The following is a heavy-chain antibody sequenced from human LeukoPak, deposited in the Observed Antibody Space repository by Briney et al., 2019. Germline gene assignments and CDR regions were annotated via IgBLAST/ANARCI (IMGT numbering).Heavy chain of an antibody. CDR2: IYNRCKWYN. V-gene: IGHV6-1*01. Sequence: SQTLSLTCAISADSFSSNSAAWNWIRQSPSRGLEWLGWIYNRCKWYNDYAVSVKSRITINPDTSKNQFSLQLNSVTPEDTAVYYCASSSSSSWYPNWCDPWGQGTLVSDCS. D-gene: IGHD6-13*01. CDR3: ASSSSSSWYPNWCDP. J-gene: IGHJ5*02. CDR1: ADSFSSNSAA.